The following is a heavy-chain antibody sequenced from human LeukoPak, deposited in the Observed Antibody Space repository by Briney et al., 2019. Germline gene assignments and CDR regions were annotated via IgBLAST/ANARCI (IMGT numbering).Heavy chain of an antibody. V-gene: IGHV4-34*08. CDR2: IYHSGST. Sequence: GSLRLSCAASRFTFSSYSMNWVRQAPGKGVEWSGHIYHSGSTYYNPSLRSGDTISVETTKNKCSLTQRTVSAADTGGCYCVRSSSSIFDYWGQGPLVTVSS. CDR1: RFTFSSYS. CDR3: VRSSSSIFDY. D-gene: IGHD6-6*01. J-gene: IGHJ4*02.